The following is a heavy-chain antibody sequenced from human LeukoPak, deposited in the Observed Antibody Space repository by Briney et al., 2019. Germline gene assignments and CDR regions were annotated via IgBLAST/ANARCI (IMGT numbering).Heavy chain of an antibody. CDR3: VRHDGRGGAPMGAFDS. Sequence: SETLSLTCTISAASISSNNHHWGWIRQSPGKGLEWIGSIYSGRTFYYNPSLSSRVTISVVTSDQFTLQVNSVTAADTAVYYCVRHDGRGGAPMGAFDSWGQGSLVTVSS. CDR1: AASISSNNHH. CDR2: IYSGRTF. D-gene: IGHD4/OR15-4a*01. V-gene: IGHV4-39*01. J-gene: IGHJ5*01.